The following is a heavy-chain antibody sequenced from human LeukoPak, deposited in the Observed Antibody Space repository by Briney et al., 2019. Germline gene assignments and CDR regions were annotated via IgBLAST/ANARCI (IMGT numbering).Heavy chain of an antibody. CDR1: GFTFSGSA. V-gene: IGHV3-73*01. Sequence: GGSLRLSCAASGFTFSGSAMHWVRQASGKGLEWVGRIRSKANSYATAYAASVKGRFTISRDDSKNTAYLQMNSLKTEDTAVYYCTRHGPELSSRGEVTQQDYWGQGTLVTVSS. CDR3: TRHGPELSSRGEVTQQDY. J-gene: IGHJ4*02. CDR2: IRSKANSYAT. D-gene: IGHD3-16*01.